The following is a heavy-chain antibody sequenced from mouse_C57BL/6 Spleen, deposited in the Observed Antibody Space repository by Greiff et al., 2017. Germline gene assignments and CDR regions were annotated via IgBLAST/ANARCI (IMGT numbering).Heavy chain of an antibody. J-gene: IGHJ2*01. Sequence: ESGPELVKPGASVKISCKASGYAFSSSWMNWVKQRPGKGLEWIGRIYPGDGDTNYNGKFKGKATLTADKSSSTAYMPLSSLTSEDSAVYFCASPIYYDYERAFDYWGQGTTLTVSS. V-gene: IGHV1-82*01. CDR3: ASPIYYDYERAFDY. D-gene: IGHD2-4*01. CDR2: IYPGDGDT. CDR1: GYAFSSSW.